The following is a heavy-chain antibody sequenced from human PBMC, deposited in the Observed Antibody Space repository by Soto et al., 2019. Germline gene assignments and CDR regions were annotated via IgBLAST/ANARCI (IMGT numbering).Heavy chain of an antibody. J-gene: IGHJ5*02. Sequence: SLRLSCAASGFPFSSYAMSWVRQAPGKGLEWVSAISGSGGSTYYADSVKGRFTISRDNSKNTLYLQMNSLRAEDTAVYYCARGPKPQQQWLVRLVPIGENRNWFDPWGQGTLVTVSS. CDR2: ISGSGGST. V-gene: IGHV3-23*01. D-gene: IGHD6-19*01. CDR3: ARGPKPQQQWLVRLVPIGENRNWFDP. CDR1: GFPFSSYA.